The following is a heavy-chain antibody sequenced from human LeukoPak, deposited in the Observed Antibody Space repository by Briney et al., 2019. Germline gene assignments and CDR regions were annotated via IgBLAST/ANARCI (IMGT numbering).Heavy chain of an antibody. D-gene: IGHD1-1*01. CDR3: ARVWIRDYMDV. J-gene: IGHJ6*03. CDR1: GFTFSSYG. CDR2: ITADGGST. V-gene: IGHV3-23*01. Sequence: PGRSLRLSCAASGFTFSSYGMNWVRQAPGKGLEWVSAITADGGSTHYTMSVKGRFVISRDAPKNTLYLQMNNLRAEDTAVYFCARVWIRDYMDVWGEGTTVTVSS.